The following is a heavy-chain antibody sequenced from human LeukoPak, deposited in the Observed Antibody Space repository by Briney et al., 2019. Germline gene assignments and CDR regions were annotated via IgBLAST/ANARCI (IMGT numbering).Heavy chain of an antibody. CDR1: GFTFSNFG. D-gene: IGHD2/OR15-2a*01. CDR2: TWYDGRNK. Sequence: GGSLRLSCAASGFTFSNFGMHWVRQAPGKGLEWVAVTWYDGRNKYYADSVKGRLTISRDNSKNTLYLQMNSLRAEDTALYYCAKDHIIYGSTGFFDLWGRGTLITVSS. V-gene: IGHV3-33*06. J-gene: IGHJ2*01. CDR3: AKDHIIYGSTGFFDL.